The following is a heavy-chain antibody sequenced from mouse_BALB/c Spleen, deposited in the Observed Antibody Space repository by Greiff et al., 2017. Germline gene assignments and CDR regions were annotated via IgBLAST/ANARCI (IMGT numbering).Heavy chain of an antibody. CDR1: GFNIKDYY. D-gene: IGHD1-1*01. CDR2: IDPENGDT. CDR3: ARGWNYYGSSPWFAY. J-gene: IGHJ3*01. Sequence: VQLQQSGAELVRSGASVKLSCTASGFNIKDYYMHWVKQRPEQGLEWIGWIDPENGDTEYAPKFQGKATMTADTSSNTAYLQLSSLTSEDTAVYYCARGWNYYGSSPWFAYWGQGTLVTVSA. V-gene: IGHV14-4*02.